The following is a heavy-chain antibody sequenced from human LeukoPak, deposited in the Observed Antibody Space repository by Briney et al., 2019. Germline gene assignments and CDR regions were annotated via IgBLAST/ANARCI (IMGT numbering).Heavy chain of an antibody. CDR2: IYYSGST. CDR3: ARVPPYYGDYDGGHAFDI. CDR1: GGSISSGDYY. D-gene: IGHD4-17*01. V-gene: IGHV4-30-4*01. Sequence: SETLSLTCTVSGGSISSGDYYWRWIRQPPGTGLEWIGYIYYSGSTYYNPSLKSRVTISVDTSKNQFSLKLSSVTAADTAVYYCARVPPYYGDYDGGHAFDIWGQGTMVTVSS. J-gene: IGHJ3*02.